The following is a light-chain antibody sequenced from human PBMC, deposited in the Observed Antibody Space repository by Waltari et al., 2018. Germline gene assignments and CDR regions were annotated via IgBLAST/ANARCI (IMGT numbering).Light chain of an antibody. Sequence: EIVMTQSPATLSVSPGEGASLSCRASQRVSNNLAWYQQKPGQAPRLLVYGASTRATGIPARFSGSGSGTEFTLTISSLQSEDFALYYCQQYDTWPPLTFGGGTKVEIK. CDR1: QRVSNN. CDR3: QQYDTWPPLT. J-gene: IGKJ4*01. V-gene: IGKV3-15*01. CDR2: GAS.